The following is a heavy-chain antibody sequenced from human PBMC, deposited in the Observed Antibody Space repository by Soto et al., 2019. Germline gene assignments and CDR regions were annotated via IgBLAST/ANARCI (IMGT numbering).Heavy chain of an antibody. J-gene: IGHJ1*01. CDR2: ISGSGVST. V-gene: IGHV3-23*01. D-gene: IGHD3-16*02. CDR3: AKSSGSIGAIIVEYFQH. CDR1: GFIFTNYA. Sequence: EVQLLESGGGLVQPGGSLRLSCAASGFIFTNYAMSWVRQAPGKGLEWVSAISGSGVSTYYADSVKGRFTISRDNSKNTLYLQMNRPRAEDTAIYYCAKSSGSIGAIIVEYFQHWGQGTLVTVYS.